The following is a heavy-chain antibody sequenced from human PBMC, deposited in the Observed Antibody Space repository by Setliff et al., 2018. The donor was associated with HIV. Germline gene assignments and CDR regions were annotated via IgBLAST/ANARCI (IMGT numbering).Heavy chain of an antibody. CDR2: IIHSGST. Sequence: PSETLSLTCAVYGGSFSGYYWSWIRQPPGKGLEWIGEIIHSGSTNYNPSLKSRVTISVDTSKNQFSLKLSSVTAADTAVHYCARRSGWSLDYWGQGTLVTVSS. J-gene: IGHJ4*02. CDR1: GGSFSGYY. D-gene: IGHD6-19*01. V-gene: IGHV4-34*12. CDR3: ARRSGWSLDY.